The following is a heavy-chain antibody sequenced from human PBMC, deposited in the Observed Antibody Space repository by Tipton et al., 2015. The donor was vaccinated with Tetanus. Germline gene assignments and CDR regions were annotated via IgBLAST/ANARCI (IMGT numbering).Heavy chain of an antibody. CDR1: GGSISSGGYF. V-gene: IGHV4-30-4*08. D-gene: IGHD3-16*01. Sequence: TLSLTCTVSGGSISSGGYFWNWIRQYPGKGLEWIGYIYYSGSTYYNPSLKSRVTISVDTSKNQFSLRLSSVTAADTAVYYRARDHGITWGGMGYYYGMDVWGQGTTVTVSS. CDR3: ARDHGITWGGMGYYYGMDV. J-gene: IGHJ6*02. CDR2: IYYSGST.